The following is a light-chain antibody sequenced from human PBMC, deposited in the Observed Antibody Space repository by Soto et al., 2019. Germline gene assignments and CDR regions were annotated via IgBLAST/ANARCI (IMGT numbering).Light chain of an antibody. J-gene: IGKJ1*01. CDR2: DAS. CDR1: QSVISN. CDR3: QQRSNWPWT. V-gene: IGKV3-11*01. Sequence: EIVMTQSPATLSVSPGERVTLSCRASQSVISNLAWYQQKPGQAPRLLIYDASNRATGIPARFSGSGSGTDFTLTISSLEPEDFAVYYCQQRSNWPWTFGQGTKVDIK.